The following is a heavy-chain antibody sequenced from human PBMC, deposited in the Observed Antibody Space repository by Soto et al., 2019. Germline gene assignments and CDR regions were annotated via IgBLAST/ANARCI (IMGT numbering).Heavy chain of an antibody. J-gene: IGHJ4*02. CDR3: ARPGGEPT. Sequence: QVHLVQSGAEVKKPGASVKVSCTASGYTFTSYDINWVRQAAGQGPEWMGYMNPHSGRTGDAEKLQARVTTTLQTSTTPAYMYLRRLTPETTAPYCSARPGGEPTWGQGT. CDR1: GYTFTSYD. CDR2: MNPHSGRT. D-gene: IGHD2-21*01. V-gene: IGHV1-8*01.